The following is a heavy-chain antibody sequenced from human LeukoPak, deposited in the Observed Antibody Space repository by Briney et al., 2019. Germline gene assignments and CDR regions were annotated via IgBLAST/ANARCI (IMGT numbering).Heavy chain of an antibody. CDR1: QFSISYDW. J-gene: IGHJ4*02. CDR2: ITGGGGST. CDR3: AKSSSYSVNSPSAY. V-gene: IGHV3-23*01. D-gene: IGHD4-23*01. Sequence: PGGSLRLSCAASQFSISYDWMHWVRQAPGKGLEWVSTITGGGGSTYYADSVKGRFTISRDNSKNTLYLQMNSLRAEDTALYYCAKSSSYSVNSPSAYWGQGTLVTVSS.